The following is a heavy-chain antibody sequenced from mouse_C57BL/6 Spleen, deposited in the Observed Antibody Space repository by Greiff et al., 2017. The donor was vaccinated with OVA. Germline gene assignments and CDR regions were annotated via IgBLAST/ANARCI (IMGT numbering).Heavy chain of an antibody. CDR1: GYTFTSYW. D-gene: IGHD2-2*01. J-gene: IGHJ3*01. CDR3: ARGGYGGSWFAY. CDR2: IYPNSGDT. V-gene: IGHV1-72*01. Sequence: VQLQQPGAELVKPGASVKLSCKASGYTFTSYWMHWVKQRPGQGLEWIGRIYPNSGDTNYNEKFKSKATLTVDKPSSTAYMQLSSLTSEDSAVYYCARGGYGGSWFAYWGQGTLVTVSA.